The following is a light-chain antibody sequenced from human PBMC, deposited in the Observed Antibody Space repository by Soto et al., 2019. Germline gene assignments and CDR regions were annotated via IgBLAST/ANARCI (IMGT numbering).Light chain of an antibody. CDR1: QGVRIY. V-gene: IGKV3-11*01. CDR3: QQRSNWPYT. J-gene: IGKJ2*01. Sequence: EIVLTQSPATLSLSPGERVTLSCRASQGVRIYLDWYQKKPGQAPSVLIYDASSRATGIPVRFSGSGSGTDFTLSISSLEPEDVADYYCQQRSNWPYTFGQRTKLEIK. CDR2: DAS.